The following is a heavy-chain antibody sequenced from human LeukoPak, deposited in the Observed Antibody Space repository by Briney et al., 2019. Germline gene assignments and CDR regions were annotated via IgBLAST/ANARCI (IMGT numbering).Heavy chain of an antibody. J-gene: IGHJ5*02. CDR2: INARNGNT. CDR3: ARDKWGYCSGGSCGNWFDP. V-gene: IGHV1-3*01. Sequence: EASVKVSCKASGYTFTSYAMHWVRQAPGQRLEWMGWINARNGNTKYSQKFQGRVTITRDTSASTAYMELSSLRSEDTAVYYCARDKWGYCSGGSCGNWFDPWGQGTLVTVSS. D-gene: IGHD2-15*01. CDR1: GYTFTSYA.